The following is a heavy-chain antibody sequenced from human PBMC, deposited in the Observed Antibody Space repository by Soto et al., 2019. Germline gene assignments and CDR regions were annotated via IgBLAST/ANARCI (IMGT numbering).Heavy chain of an antibody. CDR3: ARVAAGDIVVVPAAMGWFDP. CDR1: GYTFTSYG. V-gene: IGHV1-18*01. CDR2: ISAYNGNT. Sequence: QVQLVQSGAEVKKPGASVKVSCKASGYTFTSYGISWVRQAPGQGLEWMGWISAYNGNTNYAQKLQGRVTMTTDTSTSTAYMGLRSLRSDDTAVYYCARVAAGDIVVVPAAMGWFDPWGQGTLVTVSS. D-gene: IGHD2-2*01. J-gene: IGHJ5*02.